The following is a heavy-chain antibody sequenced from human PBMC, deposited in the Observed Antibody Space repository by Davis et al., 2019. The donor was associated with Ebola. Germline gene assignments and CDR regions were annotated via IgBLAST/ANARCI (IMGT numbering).Heavy chain of an antibody. V-gene: IGHV4-59*12. Sequence: PSETLSLTCTVSGGSISSYYWSWIRQPPGKGLEWIGYIYYSGSTNYNPSLKSRVTISVDQSKNQFSLKLSSVTAADTAVYYCARDLGYCSSTSCSPYWGQGTLVTVSS. CDR3: ARDLGYCSSTSCSPY. J-gene: IGHJ4*02. D-gene: IGHD2-2*01. CDR1: GGSISSYY. CDR2: IYYSGST.